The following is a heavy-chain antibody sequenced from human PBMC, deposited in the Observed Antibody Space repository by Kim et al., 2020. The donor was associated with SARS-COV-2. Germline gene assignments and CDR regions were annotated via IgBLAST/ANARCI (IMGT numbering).Heavy chain of an antibody. Sequence: GGSLRLSCAASGFTFSSYSMNWVRQAPGKGLEWVSSISSSSSYIYYADSVKGRFTISRDNAKNSLYLQMNSLRAEDTAVYYCARASTSSWYGLDYWGQGTLVTVSS. J-gene: IGHJ4*02. CDR1: GFTFSSYS. CDR3: ARASTSSWYGLDY. V-gene: IGHV3-21*01. CDR2: ISSSSSYI. D-gene: IGHD6-13*01.